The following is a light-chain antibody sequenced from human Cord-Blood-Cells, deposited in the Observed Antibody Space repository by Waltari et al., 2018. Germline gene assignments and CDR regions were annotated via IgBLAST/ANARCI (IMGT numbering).Light chain of an antibody. CDR2: DAS. CDR3: QQRSNWPPL. J-gene: IGKJ3*01. Sequence: EIVLTQSPATLSLSPGERATLSCRASQCVSSYLAWYQQKPGQAPRLLIYDASNRATGIPARFSGSGSGTDFTLTISSLEPEDFAVYYCQQRSNWPPLFGPGTKVDIK. V-gene: IGKV3-11*01. CDR1: QCVSSY.